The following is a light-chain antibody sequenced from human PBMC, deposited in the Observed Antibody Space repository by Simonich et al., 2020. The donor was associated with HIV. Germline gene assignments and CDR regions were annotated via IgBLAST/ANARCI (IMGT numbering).Light chain of an antibody. Sequence: QSALTQPRSVSGSPGQSVTISCTGTSSDVGGYAYVSLYQQTPGKAPKLMIFDVSKWPYGVPDRFSGAKSGNTASLTISGLQTEDEADYYCCSYAGSHTFVFGGGTKLTVL. J-gene: IGLJ2*01. CDR3: CSYAGSHTFV. CDR2: DVS. CDR1: SSDVGGYAY. V-gene: IGLV2-11*01.